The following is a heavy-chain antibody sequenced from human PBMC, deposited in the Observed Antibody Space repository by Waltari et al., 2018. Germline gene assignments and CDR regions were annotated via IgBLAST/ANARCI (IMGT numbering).Heavy chain of an antibody. J-gene: IGHJ4*02. CDR1: GYSFSSGYY. Sequence: QVQLQESGPGLVKPPETLSPTCAVSGYSFSSGYYWGWTRQPPGKGLEWIGGIYHSGSTYYNPSLKSRVTISVDTSKNQFSLKVSSVTAADTAVYYCARENESPVVPFDYWGQGNLVTVSS. D-gene: IGHD3-10*01. CDR3: ARENESPVVPFDY. V-gene: IGHV4-38-2*02. CDR2: IYHSGST.